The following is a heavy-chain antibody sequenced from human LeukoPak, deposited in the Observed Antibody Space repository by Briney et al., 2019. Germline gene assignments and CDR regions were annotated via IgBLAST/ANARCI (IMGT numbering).Heavy chain of an antibody. CDR1: GGSFSGYY. D-gene: IGHD6-6*01. CDR2: INHSGSI. CDR3: ASRRSNVPPLS. J-gene: IGHJ5*02. Sequence: PSETLSLTCAVYGGSFSGYYWSWIRQPPGKGLEWIGEINHSGSINYNPSLKSRVTISVDTSKNQFSLKLSSVTAADTAVYYCASRRSNVPPLSWGQGTLVTVSS. V-gene: IGHV4-34*01.